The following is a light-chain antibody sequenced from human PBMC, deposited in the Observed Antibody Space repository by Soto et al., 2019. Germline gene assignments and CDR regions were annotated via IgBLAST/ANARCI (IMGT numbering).Light chain of an antibody. CDR2: AVS. V-gene: IGLV2-14*01. CDR1: SSDVGGYNH. J-gene: IGLJ2*01. Sequence: QSALTPPASVSGSPGQSIPISCTGTSSDVGGYNHVSWYQHSPGKAPKLILFAVSDRPSGVSHRFSGSKSGNTASLTISGLQAEDEADYYCCSYTSLSTVVFGGGTKVTVL. CDR3: CSYTSLSTVV.